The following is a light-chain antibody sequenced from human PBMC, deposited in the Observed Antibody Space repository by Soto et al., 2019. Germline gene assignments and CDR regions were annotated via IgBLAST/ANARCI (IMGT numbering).Light chain of an antibody. J-gene: IGKJ5*01. CDR1: QSIGKH. CDR3: QKSYTSPTN. V-gene: IGKV1-39*01. Sequence: DIQITQSPSSLSASVGDRVTITFRASQSIGKHLNWYQQKPGKAPKFLIYGASTLQSGVPSRFTGSGSGTDFTLTVNSLQAEDFATYYCQKSYTSPTNFSQGTRLEIK. CDR2: GAS.